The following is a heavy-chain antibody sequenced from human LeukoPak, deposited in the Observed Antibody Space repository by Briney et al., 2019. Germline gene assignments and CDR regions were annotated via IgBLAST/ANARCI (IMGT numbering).Heavy chain of an antibody. CDR3: ARFMVLKDYDILTGSYYFDY. J-gene: IGHJ4*02. CDR2: ISSSSSYT. Sequence: GGSLRLSCAASGFTFSDYYMSWIRQAPGKGLEWVSYISSSSSYTNYADSVKGRFTISRDNAKNSLYLQMNSLRAEDTAVYYCARFMVLKDYDILTGSYYFDYWGQGTLVTVSS. D-gene: IGHD3-9*01. V-gene: IGHV3-11*06. CDR1: GFTFSDYY.